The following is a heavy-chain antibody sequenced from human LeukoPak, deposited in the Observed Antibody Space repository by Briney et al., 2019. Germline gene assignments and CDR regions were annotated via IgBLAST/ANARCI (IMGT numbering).Heavy chain of an antibody. V-gene: IGHV1-69*01. CDR3: ARGGGDYVRNAFDI. Sequence: GASVKVSCKASGGTFSSYTISWVRRAPGQGLEWMGGIIPIFGTANYAQKFQGRVTITADESTSTAYMELSSLRSEDTAVYYCARGGGDYVRNAFDIWGQGTMVTVSS. D-gene: IGHD4-17*01. CDR1: GGTFSSYT. J-gene: IGHJ3*02. CDR2: IIPIFGTA.